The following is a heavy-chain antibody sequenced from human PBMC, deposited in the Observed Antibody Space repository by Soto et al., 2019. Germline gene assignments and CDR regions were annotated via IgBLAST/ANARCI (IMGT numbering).Heavy chain of an antibody. V-gene: IGHV4-59*01. CDR3: ARDHSVIAAASTFRWFDP. J-gene: IGHJ5*02. Sequence: SETLSLTCTVSGGSISSYYWSWIRQPPGKGLEWIGYIYYSGSTNYNPSLKSRVTISVDTSKNQFSLKLSSVTAADTAVYYCARDHSVIAAASTFRWFDPWGQGTLVTVSS. CDR2: IYYSGST. CDR1: GGSISSYY. D-gene: IGHD6-13*01.